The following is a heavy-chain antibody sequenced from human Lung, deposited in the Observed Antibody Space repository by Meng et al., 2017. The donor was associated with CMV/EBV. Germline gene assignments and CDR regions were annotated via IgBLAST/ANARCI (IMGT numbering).Heavy chain of an antibody. D-gene: IGHD3-22*01. J-gene: IGHJ4*02. CDR2: IYYSGST. Sequence: SXTLSLXCTVPGGSISSSSYYWGWIRQPPGKGLEWIGSIYYSGSTYYNLSLKSRVTISVDTSKDQFSLKLCSVTAADTAVYYCERDRDYYVSSVYYYVGDYXGQGXLVTVSS. CDR3: ERDRDYYVSSVYYYVGDY. V-gene: IGHV4-39*07. CDR1: GGSISSSSYY.